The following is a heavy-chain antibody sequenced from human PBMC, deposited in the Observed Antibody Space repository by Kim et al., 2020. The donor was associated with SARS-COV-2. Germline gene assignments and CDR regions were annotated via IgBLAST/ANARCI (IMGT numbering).Heavy chain of an antibody. J-gene: IGHJ6*03. CDR3: ARGDRCRQLLSMRHYFYYCYMDV. CDR1: GGSFSGYC. D-gene: IGHD2-2*01. Sequence: SETLSLTCAVSGGSFSGYCWTWIRQPPGAGLEWVGEIDHSGSTNYNPSLKSRVTISLDTSKNLFSLRLSSVTAADTAVTYCARGDRCRQLLSMRHYFYYCYMDVWGKGTTVTVSS. V-gene: IGHV4-34*01. CDR2: IDHSGST.